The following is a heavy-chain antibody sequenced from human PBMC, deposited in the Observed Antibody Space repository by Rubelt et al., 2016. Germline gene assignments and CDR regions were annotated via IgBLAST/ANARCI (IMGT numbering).Heavy chain of an antibody. CDR3: ARHGAGSSPVKI. CDR2: IYYSGST. CDR1: GSSISTGYY. D-gene: IGHD3-10*01. V-gene: IGHV4-59*08. J-gene: IGHJ3*02. Sequence: QVQLQESGPGLVKPSETLSLTCTVSGSSISTGYYWGWIRQPPGKGLEWIGYIYYSGSTNYSPSLKSRVTISVDTSRNQFSRKRSSVTAADTAVYYCARHGAGSSPVKIWGQGTMVTVSS.